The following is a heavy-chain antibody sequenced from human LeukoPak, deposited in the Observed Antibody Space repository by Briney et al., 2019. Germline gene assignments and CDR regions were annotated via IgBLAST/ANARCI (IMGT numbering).Heavy chain of an antibody. CDR1: GGSFSGYY. D-gene: IGHD2-2*01. V-gene: IGHV4-34*01. CDR3: ASALDCSSTSCYASADY. CDR2: INHSGST. J-gene: IGHJ4*02. Sequence: SETLSLTCAVYGGSFSGYYRSWIRHPPGKGLEWIGEINHSGSTNYNPSLKSRVTISVDTSKNQFSLKLSSVTAADTAVYYCASALDCSSTSCYASADYWGQGTLVTVSS.